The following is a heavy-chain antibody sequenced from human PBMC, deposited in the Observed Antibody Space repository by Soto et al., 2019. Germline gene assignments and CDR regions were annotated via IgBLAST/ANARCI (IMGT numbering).Heavy chain of an antibody. Sequence: EVQLLESGGGLVQPGGSLRLSCVAFGFTFSSYAMSWVRQAPGKGLEWVSAISGSGVSTYYADSVKGRFTISRDNSKNTLYLQMNSLRAEDTAGYYCAKEAGYSSGWDTFDYWGQGTLVTVSS. D-gene: IGHD6-19*01. CDR2: ISGSGVST. J-gene: IGHJ4*02. V-gene: IGHV3-23*01. CDR3: AKEAGYSSGWDTFDY. CDR1: GFTFSSYA.